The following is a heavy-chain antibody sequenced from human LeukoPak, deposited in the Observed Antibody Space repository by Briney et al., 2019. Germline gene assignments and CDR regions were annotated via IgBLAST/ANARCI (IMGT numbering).Heavy chain of an antibody. D-gene: IGHD6-6*01. J-gene: IGHJ4*02. Sequence: GGSLRLSCAASGFTFSSYAMSWVRQPPGRGLEWVSVISESGDVTHYADAMKGRFTISRDNAKNTLNLQMNSLRAEDTAIYYCARDSSHYLGSSDYWGQGTLVTVSS. CDR2: ISESGDVT. CDR3: ARDSSHYLGSSDY. V-gene: IGHV3-23*01. CDR1: GFTFSSYA.